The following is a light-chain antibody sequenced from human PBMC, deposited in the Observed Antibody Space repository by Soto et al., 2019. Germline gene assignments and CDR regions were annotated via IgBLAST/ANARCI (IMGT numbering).Light chain of an antibody. CDR3: QQYYSYPPT. CDR2: AAS. CDR1: QGISSY. V-gene: IGKV1-8*01. Sequence: AIRMTQSPSSLSASTGDRVTITCRASQGISSYLAWYQQKPGKAPKLLIYAASTLQSGVPSRFSGSGSGTDFTLTISCLLSVDFATYYCQQYYSYPPTFGQGTKV. J-gene: IGKJ1*01.